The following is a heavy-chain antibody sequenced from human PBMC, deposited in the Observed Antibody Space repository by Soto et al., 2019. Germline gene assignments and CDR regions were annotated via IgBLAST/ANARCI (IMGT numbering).Heavy chain of an antibody. CDR3: ARLIRTYCSFTSCLPGYYYGNDV. J-gene: IGHJ6*02. D-gene: IGHD2-2*01. Sequence: GETLKISCKGSGYSFTSYWIGWVRQMPGKGLEWMGIIYPGDSDTRYGPSFQGQVTISADKSISTAYLQWSSLKASDTAMYYCARLIRTYCSFTSCLPGYYYGNDVRAQRTTVTGSS. CDR2: IYPGDSDT. CDR1: GYSFTSYW. V-gene: IGHV5-51*01.